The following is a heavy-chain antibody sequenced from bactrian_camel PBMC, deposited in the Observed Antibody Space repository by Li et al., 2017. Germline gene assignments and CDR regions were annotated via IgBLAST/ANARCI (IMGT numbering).Heavy chain of an antibody. V-gene: IGHV3S32*01. Sequence: VQLVESGGGLVQPGGSRSLSCAASGFTLGTCDMGWVRQAPGKGLEWVSTIGSGGDNRRYADSVKGRFTVSRDDAKNTLYLLMNSLKPEDTAVYYCVKPNPDARGGFDHWGQGTQVTVS. J-gene: IGHJ4*01. CDR2: IGSGGDNR. CDR1: GFTLGTCD. D-gene: IGHD1*01. CDR3: VKPNPDARGGFDH.